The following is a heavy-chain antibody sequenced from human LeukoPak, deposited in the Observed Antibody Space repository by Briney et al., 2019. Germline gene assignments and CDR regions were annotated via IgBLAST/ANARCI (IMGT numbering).Heavy chain of an antibody. Sequence: SETLSLTCTVSGGSISSYYWSWIRQPPGKGLEWIGYIYYSGSTSYNPSLKSRVTISVDTSKNQFSLKLSSVTAADTAVYYCARADSSGYYPLWGQGTLVTVSS. V-gene: IGHV4-59*01. J-gene: IGHJ4*02. CDR3: ARADSSGYYPL. CDR1: GGSISSYY. D-gene: IGHD3-22*01. CDR2: IYYSGST.